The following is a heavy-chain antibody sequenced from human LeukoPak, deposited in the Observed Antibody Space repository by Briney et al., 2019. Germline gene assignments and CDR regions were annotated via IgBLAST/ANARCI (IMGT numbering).Heavy chain of an antibody. V-gene: IGHV1-8*01. CDR1: GYTFTSYD. J-gene: IGHJ4*02. CDR3: ASVKRVRGYSGYDGDY. Sequence: ASVKVSCKASGYTFTSYDINWVRQATGQGLEWMGWMNPNSGNTGYAQKFQGRVTMTRNTSISTAYMELSSLRSEDTAVYYCASVKRVRGYSGYDGDYWGQGTLVTVSS. CDR2: MNPNSGNT. D-gene: IGHD5-12*01.